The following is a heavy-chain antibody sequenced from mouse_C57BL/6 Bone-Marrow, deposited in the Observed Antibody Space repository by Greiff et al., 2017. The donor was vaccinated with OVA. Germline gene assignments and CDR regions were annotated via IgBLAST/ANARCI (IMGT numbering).Heavy chain of an antibody. D-gene: IGHD1-1*01. CDR2: IDPSDSYT. CDR1: GYTFTSYW. J-gene: IGHJ1*03. CDR3: ARREGGYYYGGNWYFDV. Sequence: QVQLQQPGAELVKPGASVKLSCKASGYTFTSYWMQWVKQRPGQGLEWIGEIDPSDSYTNYNQKFKGKATLTVDTSSSTAYMQLSSLTSEDSAVYYCARREGGYYYGGNWYFDVWGTGTTVTVSS. V-gene: IGHV1-50*01.